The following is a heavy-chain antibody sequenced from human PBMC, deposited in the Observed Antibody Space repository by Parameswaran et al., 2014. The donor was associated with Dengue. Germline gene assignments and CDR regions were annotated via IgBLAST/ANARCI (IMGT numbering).Heavy chain of an antibody. CDR2: INHRGRT. D-gene: IGHD3-16*01. CDR1: GGPFSVSGYF. Sequence: AGGSLRLSCTFSGGPFSVSGYFWGWIRQPPGKGLEFIGEINHRGRTNYNPSLESRVTMSVDTPKNQFSLKLTSVTAADTAVYYCARVLYDGPSGRFDHWGQGALVTVSS. V-gene: IGHV4-34*01. J-gene: IGHJ4*02. CDR3: ARVLYDGPSGRFDH.